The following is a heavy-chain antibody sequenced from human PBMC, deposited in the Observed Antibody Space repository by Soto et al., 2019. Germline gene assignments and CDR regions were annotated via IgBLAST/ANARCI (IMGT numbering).Heavy chain of an antibody. D-gene: IGHD2-8*01. CDR2: THYRSKWYN. V-gene: IGHV6-1*01. J-gene: IGHJ6*03. Sequence: SQTLSLTCAISGDSFSINSAAWTWIRQSPSRGLERLRRTHYRSKWYNDYAVSVKSRITINPDTSQNQYSLQLNSVTPEDTAVYYCARGRWYTGVCYYYYHMDVWGKGTTVTVSS. CDR1: GDSFSINSAA. CDR3: ARGRWYTGVCYYYYHMDV.